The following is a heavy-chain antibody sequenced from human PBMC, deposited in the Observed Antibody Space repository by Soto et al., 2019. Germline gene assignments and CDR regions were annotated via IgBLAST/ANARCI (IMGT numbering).Heavy chain of an antibody. Sequence: PGESLKISCQGSGYSFTSYWISWVRQMPGRGLEWMGRIDPSDSYTNYSPPFQGHVTISADKSISTAYLQWSSLKASDTAMYYCATRNPEDFGGDCYCEGCYYGMDVWGQGTTVTVSS. CDR2: IDPSDSYT. D-gene: IGHD2-21*02. V-gene: IGHV5-10-1*01. J-gene: IGHJ6*02. CDR3: ATRNPEDFGGDCYCEGCYYGMDV. CDR1: GYSFTSYW.